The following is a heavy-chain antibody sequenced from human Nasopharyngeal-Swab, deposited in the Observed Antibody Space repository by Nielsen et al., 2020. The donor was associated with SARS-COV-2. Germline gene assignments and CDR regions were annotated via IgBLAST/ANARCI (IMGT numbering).Heavy chain of an antibody. CDR1: GASVSDYY. CDR2: FYSTETP. Sequence: SETLSLTCTVSGASVSDYYWSWVRQPPGKGLEWLGSFYSTETPDYNPSLNSRVVMSIDTSKNQLSLRPTSVTAADTAVYYCARYHYLDVWGKGTTGTVSS. V-gene: IGHV4-59*02. CDR3: ARYHYLDV. J-gene: IGHJ6*03.